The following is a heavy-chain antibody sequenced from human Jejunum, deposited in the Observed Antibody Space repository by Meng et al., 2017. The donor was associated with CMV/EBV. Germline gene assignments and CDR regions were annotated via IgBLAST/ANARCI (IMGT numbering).Heavy chain of an antibody. J-gene: IGHJ6*02. V-gene: IGHV3-7*01. CDR3: ARALSLWSGPRLDV. Sequence: AVRFGRYWIHWLRQAPGKGLEWVANIKQDGSEVYSADSVKGRFTVSRDNGKNALYLQMNSLRVEDTAVYYCARALSLWSGPRLDVWGQGTTVTVSS. CDR2: IKQDGSEV. D-gene: IGHD3-10*01. CDR1: AVRFGRYW.